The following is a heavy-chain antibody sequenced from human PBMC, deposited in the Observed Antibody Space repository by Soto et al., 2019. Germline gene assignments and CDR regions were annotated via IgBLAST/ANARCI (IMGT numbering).Heavy chain of an antibody. V-gene: IGHV4-34*01. Sequence: SETLSLTCAVYGGSFSGYYWSWIRQPPGKGLEWIGEINHSGSTNYNPSLKSQVTISVDTSKNQFSLKLSSVTAADTAVYYCARERIDSGPRGWQQLVLEEENWFDPWGQGTLVTVSS. J-gene: IGHJ5*02. D-gene: IGHD6-13*01. CDR2: INHSGST. CDR3: ARERIDSGPRGWQQLVLEEENWFDP. CDR1: GGSFSGYY.